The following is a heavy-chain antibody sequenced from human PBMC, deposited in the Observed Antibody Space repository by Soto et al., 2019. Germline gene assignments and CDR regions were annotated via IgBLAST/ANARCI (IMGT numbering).Heavy chain of an antibody. CDR2: INVYNGNT. CDR1: GYTFTSYG. V-gene: IGHV1-18*01. J-gene: IGHJ4*02. Sequence: GASVKVSCKASGYTFTSYGISWVRQAPGQGLEWMGWINVYNGNTNHAQEFQGRVTMTTDTSTSTAYMELRSLRSDDTAVYYCAREYCSGVRCYSVDYWGQGTLVTVSS. CDR3: AREYCSGVRCYSVDY. D-gene: IGHD2-15*01.